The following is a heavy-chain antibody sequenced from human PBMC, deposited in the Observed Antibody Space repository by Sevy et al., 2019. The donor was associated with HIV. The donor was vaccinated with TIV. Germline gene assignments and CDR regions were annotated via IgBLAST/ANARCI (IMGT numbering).Heavy chain of an antibody. D-gene: IGHD3-10*01. CDR3: ASSMIRGVGDY. Sequence: GGSLRLSCAASGFTFSSYTMFWIRQAPGKGLEWMASISYDGNNKYYADSVKGRFTISRANSKNTLYVQMNSLRPEDTAVYYCASSMIRGVGDYWGQGTLVTVSS. J-gene: IGHJ4*02. V-gene: IGHV3-30-3*01. CDR1: GFTFSSYT. CDR2: ISYDGNNK.